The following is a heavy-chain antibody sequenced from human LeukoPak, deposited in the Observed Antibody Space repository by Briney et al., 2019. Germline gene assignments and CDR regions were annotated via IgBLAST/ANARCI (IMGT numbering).Heavy chain of an antibody. CDR3: ASPGYCSGGSYYRGGFDY. D-gene: IGHD2-15*01. J-gene: IGHJ4*02. CDR1: GGTFSSYA. V-gene: IGHV1-69*05. CDR2: IIPIFGTA. Sequence: ASVKVSCKASGGTFSSYAISWVRQAPGQGLEWMGGIIPIFGTANYAQKFQGRVTITTDESTSTAYMELSSLRSEDTAVYYCASPGYCSGGSYYRGGFDYWGQGTLVTVSS.